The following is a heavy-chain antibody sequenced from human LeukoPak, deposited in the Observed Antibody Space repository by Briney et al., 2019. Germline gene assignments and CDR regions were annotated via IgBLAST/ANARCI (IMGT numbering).Heavy chain of an antibody. CDR2: ITPSDGST. V-gene: IGHV3-23*01. Sequence: PGGSLRLSCAASGLTFSSFAMSWVRQAPGKGLEWVSVITPSDGSTYYSDSVRGRFTISRDNSKNTMYLQMNSLRAEDTAVYYCAKAQTMTMVTTVFYYGMDVWGQGTTVIVSS. CDR3: AKAQTMTMVTTVFYYGMDV. CDR1: GLTFSSFA. J-gene: IGHJ6*02. D-gene: IGHD4-17*01.